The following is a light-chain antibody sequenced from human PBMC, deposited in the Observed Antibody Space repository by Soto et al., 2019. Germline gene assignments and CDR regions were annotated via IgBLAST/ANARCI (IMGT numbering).Light chain of an antibody. V-gene: IGKV1-33*01. CDR3: QHYDNLLT. CDR1: QSISGY. J-gene: IGKJ4*01. Sequence: DIQMTQSPSSLSASVGDRVTITCRASQSISGYLNWYQQQPGKAPKLLIYVASNFETGVPSRFSGSGSGTDFTFTISSLQPEDIATDYCQHYDNLLTFGGGPKVEIK. CDR2: VAS.